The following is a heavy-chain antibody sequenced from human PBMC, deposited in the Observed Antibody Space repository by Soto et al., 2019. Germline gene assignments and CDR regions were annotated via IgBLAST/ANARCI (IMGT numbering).Heavy chain of an antibody. Sequence: QVQLVQSGAEVKKPGASVKVSCKASGYTFTSYGISWVRHAPGQGLEWMGWISAYNGNTNYAQNIQGRVTMTTDTTTTKAYMGMWSLESDDPAVYYCARDLDDILTGDAPNSYYYYGMDVWGQGTTVTVSS. J-gene: IGHJ6*02. CDR3: ARDLDDILTGDAPNSYYYYGMDV. CDR1: GYTFTSYG. CDR2: ISAYNGNT. D-gene: IGHD3-9*01. V-gene: IGHV1-18*01.